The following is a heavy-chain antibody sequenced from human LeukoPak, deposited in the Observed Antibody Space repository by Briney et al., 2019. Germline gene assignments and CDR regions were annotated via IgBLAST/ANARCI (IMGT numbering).Heavy chain of an antibody. CDR1: GFTFSSYA. D-gene: IGHD3-16*01. Sequence: GGSLRLSCAASGFTFSSYAMHWVRQAPGKGLEWVAVISYDGSNKYYADSVKGRFTISRANSKNTLYLQMNSLRAEDTAVYYCAREASRGQFWANYYYGMDVWGQGTTVTVSS. J-gene: IGHJ6*02. CDR3: AREASRGQFWANYYYGMDV. CDR2: ISYDGSNK. V-gene: IGHV3-30-3*01.